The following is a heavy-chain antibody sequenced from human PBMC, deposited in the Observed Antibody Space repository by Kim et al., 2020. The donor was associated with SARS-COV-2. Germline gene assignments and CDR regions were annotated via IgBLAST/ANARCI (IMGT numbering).Heavy chain of an antibody. CDR1: GFTFSSYA. J-gene: IGHJ6*02. CDR2: ISGSGGSK. V-gene: IGHV3-23*01. CDR3: AKVGSEGNDSSYGMDV. D-gene: IGHD3-3*01. Sequence: GGSLRLSCADSGFTFSSYAMSWVRQAPGKGLEWVSAISGSGGSKYYEESVKGRLTISRDNSKNTLYLQMNSLRDEDTAVYYCAKVGSEGNDSSYGMDVWGQGTTVTVFS.